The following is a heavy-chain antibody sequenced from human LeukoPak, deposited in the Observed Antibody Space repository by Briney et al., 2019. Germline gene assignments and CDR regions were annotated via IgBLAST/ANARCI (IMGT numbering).Heavy chain of an antibody. V-gene: IGHV3-23*01. CDR1: GFTFSIYG. CDR2: ISGSGGST. CDR3: AKDSGSVGAPLL. D-gene: IGHD1-26*01. J-gene: IGHJ4*02. Sequence: PGGTLRLSCAASGFTFSIYGMSWVRQAPGKGLEWVSTISGSGGSTYYADSVKGRFTISRDNSNNTLYLQMSGLRAEDTAVYYCAKDSGSVGAPLLWGRGTLVTVSS.